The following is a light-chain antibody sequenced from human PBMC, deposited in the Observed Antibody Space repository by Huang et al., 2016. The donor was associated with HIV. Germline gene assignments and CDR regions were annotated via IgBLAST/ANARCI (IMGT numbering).Light chain of an antibody. CDR2: LGS. J-gene: IGKJ2*01. Sequence: CRSSQSLRHRNGLNYLDWYLQKPGQSPQLLIHLGSSRDSGVPDRFSGGGSGTDFSLNISRVEAEDAGIYYCMEALQTPYTFGQGTKLEIK. CDR3: MEALQTPYT. V-gene: IGKV2-28*01. CDR1: QSLRHRNGLNY.